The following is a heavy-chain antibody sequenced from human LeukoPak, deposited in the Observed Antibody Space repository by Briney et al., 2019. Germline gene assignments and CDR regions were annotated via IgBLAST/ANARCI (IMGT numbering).Heavy chain of an antibody. CDR2: IFSGGST. D-gene: IGHD6-19*01. Sequence: GGSLRLSCVASGFTVSSNYMSWVRQAPGKGLEWVSAIFSGGSTFYADSVTGRFTISRDNSKNTVYLEMNSLRAEDTAVYYCARDLRTSGWYGDFDYWGQGTLVTVSS. CDR1: GFTVSSNY. CDR3: ARDLRTSGWYGDFDY. J-gene: IGHJ4*02. V-gene: IGHV3-53*01.